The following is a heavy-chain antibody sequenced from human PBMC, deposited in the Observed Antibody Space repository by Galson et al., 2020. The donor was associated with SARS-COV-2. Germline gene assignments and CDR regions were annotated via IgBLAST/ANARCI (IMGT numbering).Heavy chain of an antibody. CDR3: ARISSSSWGYYFGF. Sequence: PTLVKPTQHLTLPCTFSGFSLSTSGMCVSWLRQPPGKALEWLARIDWDDDKFYSTSLKTRLTISKDTSKNQVVLTMTNMDPVDTATYYCARISSSSWGYYFGFWGQGTLVTVAS. D-gene: IGHD6-13*01. CDR1: GFSLSTSGMC. CDR2: IDWDDDK. V-gene: IGHV2-70*17. J-gene: IGHJ4*02.